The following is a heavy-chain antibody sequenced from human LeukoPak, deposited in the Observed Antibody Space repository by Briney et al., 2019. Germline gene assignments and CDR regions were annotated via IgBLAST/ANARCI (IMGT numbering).Heavy chain of an antibody. Sequence: SASLSLTRTVSGASISSYYWSWIRHPRGKRLEWIAWIAYTGSTSSNPSIKSRLTESADTSNNQFSLRLSSLTAAETAVYYCARFSPYYDSNNQYLYYWGQGTLVTVSS. CDR2: IAYTGST. J-gene: IGHJ4*02. CDR1: GASISSYY. V-gene: IGHV4-59*08. D-gene: IGHD3-22*01. CDR3: ARFSPYYDSNNQYLYY.